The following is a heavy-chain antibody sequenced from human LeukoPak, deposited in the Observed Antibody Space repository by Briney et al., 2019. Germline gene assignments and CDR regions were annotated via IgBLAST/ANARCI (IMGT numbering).Heavy chain of an antibody. V-gene: IGHV3-30*03. CDR1: GFTFSSYG. CDR3: ARDPFDP. J-gene: IGHJ5*02. CDR2: ISYDGSNK. Sequence: GGSLRLSCAAAGFTFSSYGMHWVRQAPGKGLEWVAVISYDGSNKYYADSVKGRFTISRDNSKNTLYLQMNSLRAEDTAVYYCARDPFDPWGQGTLVTVSS.